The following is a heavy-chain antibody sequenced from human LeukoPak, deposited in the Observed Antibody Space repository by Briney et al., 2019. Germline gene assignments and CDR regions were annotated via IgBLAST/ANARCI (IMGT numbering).Heavy chain of an antibody. CDR3: ARSGSYSAEYVFFDY. J-gene: IGHJ4*02. V-gene: IGHV1-18*01. CDR1: GYTFTSYG. Sequence: AAVKVSCKASGYTFTSYGISWVRQAPGQGLEWMGWISAYNGNTNYAQTLQGRVTMTTDTSTSTAYMELRSLRSDDTAVYYCARSGSYSAEYVFFDYWGQGTLVTVSS. D-gene: IGHD1-26*01. CDR2: ISAYNGNT.